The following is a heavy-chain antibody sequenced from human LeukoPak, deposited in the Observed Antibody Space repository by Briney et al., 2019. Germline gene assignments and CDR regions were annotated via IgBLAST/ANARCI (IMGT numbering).Heavy chain of an antibody. V-gene: IGHV3-23*01. J-gene: IGHJ4*02. CDR1: GFTFSSYA. Sequence: GGSLRLSCAASGFTFSSYAMSWVRQAPGKGLEWVSAISGSGGSTYYADSVKGRFTISRDNSKNTLYLQMNSLRAEDTAVYYCAKDRARGSVGIFGVVISCADYWGQGTLVTVSS. CDR2: ISGSGGST. D-gene: IGHD3-3*01. CDR3: AKDRARGSVGIFGVVISCADY.